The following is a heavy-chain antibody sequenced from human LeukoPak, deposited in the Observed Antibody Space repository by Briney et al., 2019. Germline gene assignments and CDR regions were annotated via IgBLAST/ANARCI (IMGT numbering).Heavy chain of an antibody. D-gene: IGHD2-8*02. CDR2: IYYSGST. CDR1: GGSISSHY. V-gene: IGHV4-59*11. J-gene: IGHJ6*04. Sequence: SETLSLTCTVSGGSISSHYWSWIRQPPGNGLEWIGYIYYSGSTNYTPSLKSRVTISVDTSKDQFSLKLSSVTAADTAVYYCARLLSVTDVWGRGTTVTVSS. CDR3: ARLLSVTDV.